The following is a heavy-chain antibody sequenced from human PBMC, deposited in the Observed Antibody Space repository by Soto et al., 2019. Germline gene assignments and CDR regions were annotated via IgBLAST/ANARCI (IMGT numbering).Heavy chain of an antibody. D-gene: IGHD6-19*01. CDR3: ARFISSDSSGWSENWFDP. CDR2: IIPIFGTA. Sequence: QVQLVQSGAEVKKPGSSVKVSCKASGSTFSSYAISWVRQAPGQGLEWMGGIIPIFGTANYAQKFQGRVTITADESTSTAYMELSSLRSEDTAVYYCARFISSDSSGWSENWFDPWGQGTLVTVSS. J-gene: IGHJ5*02. CDR1: GSTFSSYA. V-gene: IGHV1-69*01.